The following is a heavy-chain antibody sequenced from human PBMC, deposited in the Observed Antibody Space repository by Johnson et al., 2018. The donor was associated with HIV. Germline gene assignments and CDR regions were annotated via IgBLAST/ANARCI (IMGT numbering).Heavy chain of an antibody. J-gene: IGHJ3*01. CDR2: IKSETDGGTP. V-gene: IGHV3-15*01. CDR3: TTDHYAVVNSRDNAFDV. D-gene: IGHD4-23*01. CDR1: GFIFNDAW. Sequence: EVQLVESRGGVLRPGESLRLSCPASGFIFNDAWMNWVRQAPGKGLEWVGRIKSETDGGTPDYPASVKGRFTISRDDSKTTLYLQMNSLKTEDTAVYYCTTDHYAVVNSRDNAFDVWGQGTMVTVSS.